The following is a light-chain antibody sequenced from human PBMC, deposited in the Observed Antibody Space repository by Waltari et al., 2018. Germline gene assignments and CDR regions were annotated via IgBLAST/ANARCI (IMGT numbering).Light chain of an antibody. J-gene: IGKJ4*01. CDR3: QQCYSFVWS. Sequence: DIQMTQSPSSLSASVGDRVTITCRTSQSISTYLNWYQQKPGKAPRLLIYAASHLQSGVPSRFSGRGAGTDFTLTISSLQPEDFATYYCQQCYSFVWSFGGGTKVEIK. CDR2: AAS. V-gene: IGKV1-39*01. CDR1: QSISTY.